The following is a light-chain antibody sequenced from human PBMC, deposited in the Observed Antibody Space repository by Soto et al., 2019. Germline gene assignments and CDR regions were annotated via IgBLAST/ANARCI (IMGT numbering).Light chain of an antibody. CDR2: EAS. J-gene: IGKJ4*01. V-gene: IGKV1-33*01. CDR1: QDITND. CDR3: QQYYNVPLT. Sequence: DIQMTQSPSSLSASVGDRVTITCQASQDITNDLNWYQQKPGKAPKVLIYEASHLETGVPSRYSGSGSGTDFTFTISSLQPEDIATYFCQQYYNVPLTFGGGTKVEIK.